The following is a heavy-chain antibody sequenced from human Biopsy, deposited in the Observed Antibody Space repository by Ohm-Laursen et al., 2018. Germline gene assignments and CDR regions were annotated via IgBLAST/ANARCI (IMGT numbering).Heavy chain of an antibody. CDR2: INTRRGDT. Sequence: ASVKVSCKASGCTFSAYILNWVRQAPGQGLEWMGWINTRRGDTNYAQKFQGRVTMTRDTSTTTVFMELTSLRSDDTAMYYCARVEDSTRHWYFDLWGRGTQVTVSS. CDR1: GCTFSAYI. J-gene: IGHJ2*01. V-gene: IGHV1-18*01. D-gene: IGHD2-2*01. CDR3: ARVEDSTRHWYFDL.